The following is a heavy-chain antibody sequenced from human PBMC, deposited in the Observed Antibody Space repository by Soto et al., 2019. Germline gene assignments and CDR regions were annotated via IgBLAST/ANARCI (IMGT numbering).Heavy chain of an antibody. CDR1: GDSVSGNSAA. V-gene: IGHV6-1*01. D-gene: IGHD3-16*01. CDR3: VREFPYYVSSDSYSGH. Sequence: PSQTLSLTGAISGDSVSGNSAALNWIRQSSSRGLEWPGKTYYRSRWYNDYSVSVKSRITVTPDTSKNQFSLHLNSVTPEYTAVYPCVREFPYYVSSDSYSGHWGQGAWVTVSS. J-gene: IGHJ4*02. CDR2: TYYRSRWYN.